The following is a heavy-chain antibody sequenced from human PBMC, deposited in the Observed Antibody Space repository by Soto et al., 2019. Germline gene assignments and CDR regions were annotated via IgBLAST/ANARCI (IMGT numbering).Heavy chain of an antibody. Sequence: VQLLESGGGLVQPGGSLRLSCAVSGFTFSSYAMHWVRQAPGKGLEWVAVISYDGSNKYYADSVKGRFTISRDNSKNTLYLQMNSLRAEDTAVYYCARDRGYDFWSGYYNYYYYYGMDVWGQGTTVTVSS. CDR2: ISYDGSNK. CDR3: ARDRGYDFWSGYYNYYYYYGMDV. J-gene: IGHJ6*02. D-gene: IGHD3-3*01. CDR1: GFTFSSYA. V-gene: IGHV3-30-3*01.